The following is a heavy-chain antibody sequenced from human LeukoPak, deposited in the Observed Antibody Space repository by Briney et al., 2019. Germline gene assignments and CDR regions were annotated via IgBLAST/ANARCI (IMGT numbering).Heavy chain of an antibody. CDR1: AYDFTGYH. D-gene: IGHD5-24*01. V-gene: IGHV1-2*06. J-gene: IGHJ4*02. Sequence: ASVKVSCKVVAYDFTGYHIHWVRQAPGQGPEWMGRLNPNTGHAVYAFKFQGRVTITRDTSSSTAYMEVTRLTSDDTALYYCAKDRDGADRIILWGQGTLVTVSS. CDR2: LNPNTGHA. CDR3: AKDRDGADRIIL.